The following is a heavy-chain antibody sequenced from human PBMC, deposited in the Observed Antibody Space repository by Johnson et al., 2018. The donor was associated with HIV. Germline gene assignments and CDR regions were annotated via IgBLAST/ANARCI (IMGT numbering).Heavy chain of an antibody. CDR1: GFTFKSYW. CDR2: IKEDGSET. J-gene: IGHJ3*02. CDR3: ARGGYWATTIAYRGDDSFDI. D-gene: IGHD5-12*01. Sequence: VQLVESGGGLVQPGGSLRLSCVASGFTFKSYWMTWVRQAPGKGLEWVANIKEDGSETHYGDSVKGRFTIPRDNAKNSLYVQMSSLRAEDTAGYYCARGGYWATTIAYRGDDSFDIWGQGTKVIVSS. V-gene: IGHV3-7*01.